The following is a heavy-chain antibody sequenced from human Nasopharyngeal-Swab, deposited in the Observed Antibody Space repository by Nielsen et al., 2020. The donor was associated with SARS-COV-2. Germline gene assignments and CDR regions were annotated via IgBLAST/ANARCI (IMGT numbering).Heavy chain of an antibody. D-gene: IGHD1-1*01. CDR2: ISTTSNYI. CDR1: GFTFTTSS. J-gene: IGHJ4*02. V-gene: IGHV3-21*01. Sequence: GESLKISCEASGFTFTTSSMNWVRQAPGKGLEWVSFISTTSNYISYGDSVKGRFTISRDNAKNSLYLQMNSLRAEDTAVYYCVRDEDVVGTTFWYWGQGTLVTISS. CDR3: VRDEDVVGTTFWY.